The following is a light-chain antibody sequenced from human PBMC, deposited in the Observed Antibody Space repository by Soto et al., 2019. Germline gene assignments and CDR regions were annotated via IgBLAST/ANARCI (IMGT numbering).Light chain of an antibody. CDR3: QSHDSVLSAAV. CDR2: SDI. Sequence: QLVLTQPPSVSGAPGQRLTISCTGSSSNIGAGYDVHWYQQFPGTAPKLLIFSDINRPSGVPARFSASKSGSSASLAISGLQAEDEADYYCQSHDSVLSAAVFGGGTKVTVL. CDR1: SSNIGAGYD. J-gene: IGLJ2*01. V-gene: IGLV1-40*01.